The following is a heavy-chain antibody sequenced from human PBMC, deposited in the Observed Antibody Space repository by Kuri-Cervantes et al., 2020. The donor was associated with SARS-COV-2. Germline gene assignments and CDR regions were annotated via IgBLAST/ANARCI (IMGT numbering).Heavy chain of an antibody. CDR1: GFTFSSYW. J-gene: IGHJ4*02. V-gene: IGHV3-7*01. Sequence: GGSLRLSCAASGFTFSSYWMSWVRQAPGKGLEWVANIKQDGSEKYYVDSVKGRFTISRDDVKNSLYLQMNSLRAEDTAVYYCASLDHGLGSYYHTFPHDYWGLGTQVTVSS. CDR2: IKQDGSEK. CDR3: ASLDHGLGSYYHTFPHDY. D-gene: IGHD3-10*01.